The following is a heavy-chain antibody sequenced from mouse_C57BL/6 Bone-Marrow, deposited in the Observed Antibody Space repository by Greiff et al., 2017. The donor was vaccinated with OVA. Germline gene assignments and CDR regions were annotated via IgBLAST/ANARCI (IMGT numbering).Heavy chain of an antibody. CDR3: ARERALLLRPSWFAY. Sequence: QVQLQQPGAELVKPGASVKLSCKASGYTFTSYWMHWVKQRPGRGLEWIGRIDPNSGGTKYNEKFKSKATLTVDKPSSTAYMQLSSLTSEDSAVYYCARERALLLRPSWFAYWGQGTLVTVSA. CDR1: GYTFTSYW. D-gene: IGHD1-1*01. V-gene: IGHV1-72*01. J-gene: IGHJ3*01. CDR2: IDPNSGGT.